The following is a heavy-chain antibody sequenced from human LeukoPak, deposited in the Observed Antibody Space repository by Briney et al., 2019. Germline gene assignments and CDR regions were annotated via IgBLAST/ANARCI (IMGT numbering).Heavy chain of an antibody. D-gene: IGHD3-22*01. Sequence: PGGSLRLSCAASGFTFSSYSMNWVRQASGKVLEWVGRIRSKTHTYATAYAASVKGRFTFSRDDSKNTAYLQMNSLKTEDTAVYYCTRHGGRDYYDSSEDAFDIWGQGTMVTVSS. CDR2: IRSKTHTYAT. CDR1: GFTFSSYS. J-gene: IGHJ3*02. CDR3: TRHGGRDYYDSSEDAFDI. V-gene: IGHV3-73*01.